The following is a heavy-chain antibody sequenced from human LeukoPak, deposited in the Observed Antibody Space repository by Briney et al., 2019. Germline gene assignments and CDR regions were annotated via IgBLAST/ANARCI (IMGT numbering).Heavy chain of an antibody. D-gene: IGHD5-12*01. CDR2: INPNSGGT. V-gene: IGHV1-2*02. Sequence: VSVKVSCKASGHTFTGYYMHWVRQAPGQGLEWMGWINPNSGGTSYAQKFQGRVTMTRDTSVTTAYMELSRLRSDDTAVYYCARYSGYDEPFEYWGQGTLVTVSS. CDR1: GHTFTGYY. CDR3: ARYSGYDEPFEY. J-gene: IGHJ4*02.